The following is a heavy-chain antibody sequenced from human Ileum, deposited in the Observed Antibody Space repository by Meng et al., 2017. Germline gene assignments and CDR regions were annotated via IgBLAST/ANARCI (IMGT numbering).Heavy chain of an antibody. Sequence: WGPGSLKPSETRSLTCAVAGGSSSGDYWGVLRQTPGKGLEWIGEIHRGGATNYSPSLRSRATISIDTSKNQFSLNLTSVTAADTAVYYCAVGPASEWFFDSWGQGSLVTVSS. D-gene: IGHD3-3*01. V-gene: IGHV4-34*01. CDR1: GGSSSGDY. CDR3: AVGPASEWFFDS. CDR2: IHRGGAT. J-gene: IGHJ4*02.